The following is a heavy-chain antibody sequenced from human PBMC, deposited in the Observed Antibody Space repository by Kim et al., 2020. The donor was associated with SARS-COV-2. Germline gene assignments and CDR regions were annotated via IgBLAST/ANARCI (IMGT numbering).Heavy chain of an antibody. CDR2: ILYDGSNK. Sequence: GGSLRLFCAASGFTFSNYAMHWVRQAPGKGLEWVAVILYDGSNKYYADSVKGRFTISRGNSKNTLYLQMNSLRAEDTAVYYCARDIRYCSGGSCYRPEYYYYYYGMDVWGQGTTVTVSS. V-gene: IGHV3-30*04. CDR1: GFTFSNYA. D-gene: IGHD2-15*01. CDR3: ARDIRYCSGGSCYRPEYYYYYYGMDV. J-gene: IGHJ6*02.